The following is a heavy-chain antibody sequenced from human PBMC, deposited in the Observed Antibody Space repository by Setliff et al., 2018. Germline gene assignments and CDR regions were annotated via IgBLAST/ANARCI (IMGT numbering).Heavy chain of an antibody. V-gene: IGHV3-33*01. CDR1: GFMFSTYG. J-gene: IGHJ5*02. CDR3: ARESIGRGHWFDP. D-gene: IGHD1-26*01. CDR2: IWFDGSNE. Sequence: LRLSCAASGFMFSTYGMHWVRQAPGKGLEWLALIWFDGSNEYYEDSVKGRFTISRDNSKNMAYLQMNSLRAEDTAVYYCARESIGRGHWFDPWGQGTLVTVSS.